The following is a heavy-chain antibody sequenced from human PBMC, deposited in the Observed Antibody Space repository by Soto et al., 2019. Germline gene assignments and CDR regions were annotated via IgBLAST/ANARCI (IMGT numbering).Heavy chain of an antibody. D-gene: IGHD7-27*01. Sequence: QVQLLQSGAEVKKPGASVKVSCKASGYRFTTYGITWVRLAPGQGLEWLGGISTYNGNTDYAQNLQDRVTMTTETSTSTAYMEVTSLTSDDTAVYYCARGLGTNGLDVWGQGTTVTVSS. V-gene: IGHV1-18*04. CDR1: GYRFTTYG. CDR2: ISTYNGNT. CDR3: ARGLGTNGLDV. J-gene: IGHJ6*02.